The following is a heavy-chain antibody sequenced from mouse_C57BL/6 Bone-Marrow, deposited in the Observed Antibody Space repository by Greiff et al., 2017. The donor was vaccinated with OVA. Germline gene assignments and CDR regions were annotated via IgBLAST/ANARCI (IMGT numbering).Heavy chain of an antibody. D-gene: IGHD1-1*01. V-gene: IGHV1-55*01. J-gene: IGHJ1*03. CDR1: GYTFTSYW. CDR3: AKPYYGSSYWYFEV. Sequence: QVQLQQPGAELVKPGASVKMSCKASGYTFTSYWITWVKQRPGQGLEWIGDIYPGSGSTNYNEKFKSKATLTVDTSSSTAYMQLSSLASEDSAVYYCAKPYYGSSYWYFEVWGTGTTVTVSS. CDR2: IYPGSGST.